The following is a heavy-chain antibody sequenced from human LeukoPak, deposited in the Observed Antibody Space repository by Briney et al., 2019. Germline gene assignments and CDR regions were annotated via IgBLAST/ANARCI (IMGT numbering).Heavy chain of an antibody. J-gene: IGHJ3*02. D-gene: IGHD6-6*01. CDR1: GYTFTTYA. CDR2: ISTYNDDR. CDR3: ARDRSSFSYAFDI. Sequence: ASVKVSCKASGYTFTTYAIHWVRQAPGQRLEWMGWISTYNDDRKYSPKFQGTVTITTDTSASTAYLELSSLRSEDTAVCYCARDRSSFSYAFDIWGQGTVVTVSS. V-gene: IGHV1-3*04.